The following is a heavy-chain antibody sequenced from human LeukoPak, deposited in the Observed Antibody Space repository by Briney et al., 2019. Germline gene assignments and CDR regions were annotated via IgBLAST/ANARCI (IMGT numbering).Heavy chain of an antibody. D-gene: IGHD3-3*01. CDR1: GGSISGYY. CDR2: IYYSGTT. CDR3: VRQGALLRSIAY. V-gene: IGHV4-59*08. Sequence: SETLSLTCSVSGGSISGYYWSWIRQPPGKGLEWIGYIYYSGTTIYNPSLKSRLTISLDTSKNQFSLNLSSVTAADTALYFCVRQGALLRSIAYWGQGILVTVSS. J-gene: IGHJ4*02.